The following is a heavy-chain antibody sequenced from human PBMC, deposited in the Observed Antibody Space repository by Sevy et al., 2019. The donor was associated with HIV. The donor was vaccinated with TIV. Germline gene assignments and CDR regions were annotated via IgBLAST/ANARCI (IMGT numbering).Heavy chain of an antibody. Sequence: GGSLRLSCAASRFTFSNYWMSWVRQAPGKGLEWVANIKQDGSEKYYVDSVKGRFTISRDNAKNSLYLQMNSLRAEETAVYYCARERGISFIVGATTGAFDIWGQGTMVTVSS. CDR2: IKQDGSEK. CDR1: RFTFSNYW. D-gene: IGHD1-26*01. J-gene: IGHJ3*02. CDR3: ARERGISFIVGATTGAFDI. V-gene: IGHV3-7*01.